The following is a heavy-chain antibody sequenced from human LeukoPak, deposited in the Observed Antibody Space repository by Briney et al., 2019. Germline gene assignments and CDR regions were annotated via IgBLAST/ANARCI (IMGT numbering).Heavy chain of an antibody. D-gene: IGHD3-9*01. CDR2: INHSGST. CDR3: AREILTGFMYYFDY. Sequence: SETLSLTCAVYGGSFGGYYWAWIRKPPGKGRGWFGEINHSGSTNYNPSLKTRVTISVDTSNKQFPLKLSSVTAADTAVYYCAREILTGFMYYFDYWGQGTLVTVSS. CDR1: GGSFGGYY. V-gene: IGHV4-34*01. J-gene: IGHJ4*02.